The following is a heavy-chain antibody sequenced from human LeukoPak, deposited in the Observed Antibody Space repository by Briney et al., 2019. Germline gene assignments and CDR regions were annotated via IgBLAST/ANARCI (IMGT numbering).Heavy chain of an antibody. Sequence: PSETLSLTCAVYGGSFSGYYWSWIRQPPGKGLEWIGEINHSGSTNYNPSLKSRVTISVDTSKNQFSLKLSSVTAADTAVYYCARQGRYYYDSSGYGYWGQGTLVTVSS. CDR3: ARQGRYYYDSSGYGY. CDR2: INHSGST. D-gene: IGHD3-22*01. CDR1: GGSFSGYY. V-gene: IGHV4-34*01. J-gene: IGHJ4*02.